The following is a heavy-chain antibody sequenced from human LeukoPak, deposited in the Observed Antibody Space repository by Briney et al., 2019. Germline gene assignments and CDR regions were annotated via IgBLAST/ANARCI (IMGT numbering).Heavy chain of an antibody. CDR2: INHSGST. CDR1: GGSFSGYY. V-gene: IGHV4-34*01. D-gene: IGHD3-10*01. Sequence: SETLSLTCAVYGGSFSGYYWSWIRQPPGKGLEWIGEINHSGSTNYNPSLKSRVTMSVDTSKNQFSLKLSSVTAADTAVYYCARPGRYGSGRYNWFDPWGQGTLVTVSS. CDR3: ARPGRYGSGRYNWFDP. J-gene: IGHJ5*02.